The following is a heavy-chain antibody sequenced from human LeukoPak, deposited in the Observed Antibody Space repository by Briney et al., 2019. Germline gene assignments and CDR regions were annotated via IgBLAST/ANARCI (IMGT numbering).Heavy chain of an antibody. D-gene: IGHD3-9*01. CDR2: ISAYNGNT. V-gene: IGHV1-18*01. J-gene: IGHJ4*02. CDR1: GGTFSSYA. Sequence: ASVKVSCKASGGTFSSYAISWVRQAPGQGLEWMGWISAYNGNTNYAQKLQGRVTMTTDTSTSTAYMELRSLRSDDTAVYYCARGSGNYDILTGSLLSDYWGQGTLVTVSS. CDR3: ARGSGNYDILTGSLLSDY.